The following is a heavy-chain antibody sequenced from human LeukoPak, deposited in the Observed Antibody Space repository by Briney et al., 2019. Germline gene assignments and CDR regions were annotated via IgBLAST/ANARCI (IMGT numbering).Heavy chain of an antibody. CDR2: IYYSGST. CDR3: ARSVEMATIPFDY. J-gene: IGHJ4*02. CDR1: GGSISSYY. Sequence: SETLSLTSTVSGGSISSYYWNWIRQPPGKGLEWIGYIYYSGSTNYNPSLKSRVTISVDTSKNQFSLKLSSVTAADTAVYYCARSVEMATIPFDYWGQGTLVTVSS. V-gene: IGHV4-59*08. D-gene: IGHD5-24*01.